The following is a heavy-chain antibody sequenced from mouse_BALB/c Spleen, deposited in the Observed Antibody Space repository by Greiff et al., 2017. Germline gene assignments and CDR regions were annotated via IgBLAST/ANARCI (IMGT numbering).Heavy chain of an antibody. J-gene: IGHJ3*01. CDR2: IWAGGST. Sequence: VMLVESGPGLVAPSQSLSITCTVSGFSLTSYGVHWVRQPPGKGLEWLGVIWAGGSTNYNSALMSRLSISKDNSKSQVFLKMNSLQTDDTAMYYCAREGPGARFAYWGQGTLVTVSA. CDR3: AREGPGARFAY. V-gene: IGHV2-9*02. CDR1: GFSLTSYG.